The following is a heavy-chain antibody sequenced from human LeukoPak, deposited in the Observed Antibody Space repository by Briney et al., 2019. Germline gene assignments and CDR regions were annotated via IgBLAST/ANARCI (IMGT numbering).Heavy chain of an antibody. Sequence: LSGGSLRLSCAASGFTFSSYGMHWARQAPGKGLEWVAVISYDGSNKYYADSVKGRFTISRDNSKNTLYLQMNSLRAEDTAVYYCAKERGYSYGWGYYFDYWGQGTLVTVSS. J-gene: IGHJ4*02. CDR3: AKERGYSYGWGYYFDY. D-gene: IGHD5-18*01. CDR1: GFTFSSYG. CDR2: ISYDGSNK. V-gene: IGHV3-30*18.